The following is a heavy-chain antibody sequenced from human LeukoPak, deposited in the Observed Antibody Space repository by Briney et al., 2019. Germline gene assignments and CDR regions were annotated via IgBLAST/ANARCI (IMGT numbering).Heavy chain of an antibody. Sequence: SETLSLTCTVSGGSINGYYWNWIRQPPGKGLEWIGYIYYSGSTNYNPSLENRVTISVDTSKNQFSLKLSSVTAADTAVYYCARVRGSRGRYCSGGSCYLDYWGQGTLVTVSS. D-gene: IGHD2-15*01. J-gene: IGHJ4*02. CDR2: IYYSGST. V-gene: IGHV4-59*08. CDR1: GGSINGYY. CDR3: ARVRGSRGRYCSGGSCYLDY.